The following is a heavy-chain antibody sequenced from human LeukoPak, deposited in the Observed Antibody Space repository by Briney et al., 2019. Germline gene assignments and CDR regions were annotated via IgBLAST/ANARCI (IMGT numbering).Heavy chain of an antibody. D-gene: IGHD6-13*01. CDR1: GFTFSDYV. CDR3: VKDFISATATRFDS. CDR2: ISYNGDTT. J-gene: IGHJ4*02. Sequence: PGGSLRLSCSASGFTFSDYVMHWVRQAPGKGLECVSAISYNGDTTSYADSVKGRFTISRDNSKNTLYLQMSSLRADDTAVYYCVKDFISATATRFDSWGQGTLVTVSS. V-gene: IGHV3-64D*06.